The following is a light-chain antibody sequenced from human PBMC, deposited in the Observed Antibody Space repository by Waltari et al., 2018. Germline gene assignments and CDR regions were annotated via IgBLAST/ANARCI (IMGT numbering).Light chain of an antibody. CDR1: SSNIGSNT. J-gene: IGLJ3*02. Sequence: QSVLIQPPSASGTPGQRVTISCSGSSSNIGSNTVNWYQHLPGTAPKLLIYSNNQRPAGGPDRFSGSRSGTSASLAISGLQSEDETGYYCAAWDDSLNGWVFGGGTKLTVL. V-gene: IGLV1-44*01. CDR2: SNN. CDR3: AAWDDSLNGWV.